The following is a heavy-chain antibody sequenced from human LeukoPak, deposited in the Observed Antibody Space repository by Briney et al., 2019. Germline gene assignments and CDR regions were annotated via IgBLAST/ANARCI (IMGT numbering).Heavy chain of an antibody. Sequence: GGSLRLSCAASGFTFSSYWMSWVRQAPGKGLEWVANIKQDGSEKYYVDSVKGRFTISRDNAKNSLYLQMNSLRAEDTAVYYCARDTFTDFWSGYFDYYYGMDVWGQGTLVTVSS. CDR2: IKQDGSEK. D-gene: IGHD3-3*01. CDR1: GFTFSSYW. V-gene: IGHV3-7*01. CDR3: ARDTFTDFWSGYFDYYYGMDV. J-gene: IGHJ6*02.